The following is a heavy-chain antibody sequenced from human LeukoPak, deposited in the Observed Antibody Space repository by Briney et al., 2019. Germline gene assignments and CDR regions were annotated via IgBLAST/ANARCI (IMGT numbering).Heavy chain of an antibody. CDR2: ISYDGSNK. CDR3: ARDPHHGGWELFPYYFDY. Sequence: PGGSLRLSCAASGLTFSSYAMHWVRQAPGKGLEWVALISYDGSNKYYADSVKGRFTISRDNSKNTLYLQMNSLRAEDTAVYYCARDPHHGGWELFPYYFDYWGQGTPVTVSS. J-gene: IGHJ4*02. V-gene: IGHV3-30-3*01. CDR1: GLTFSSYA. D-gene: IGHD1-26*01.